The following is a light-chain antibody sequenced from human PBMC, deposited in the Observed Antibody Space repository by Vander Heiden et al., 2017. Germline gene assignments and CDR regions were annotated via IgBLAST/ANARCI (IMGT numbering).Light chain of an antibody. CDR1: SSNIGAGYD. J-gene: IGLJ1*01. Sequence: QSVLTQPPSVSGAPGQRVTISCTGSSSNIGAGYDVPWYQQLPVTAPKLLIYGNSNRPSGVPDRFSGSKSGTSASLAITGLQAEDEADYYCQSYDSSLSGYVFGTGTKVTVL. CDR2: GNS. V-gene: IGLV1-40*01. CDR3: QSYDSSLSGYV.